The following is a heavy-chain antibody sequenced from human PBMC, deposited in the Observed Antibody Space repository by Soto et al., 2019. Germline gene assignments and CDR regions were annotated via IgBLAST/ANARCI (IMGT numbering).Heavy chain of an antibody. CDR3: ARDSTMVRGVIDYYGMDV. V-gene: IGHV4-61*01. D-gene: IGHD3-10*01. CDR1: GGSVSSGSYY. CDR2: IYYSGST. Sequence: QVQLQESGPGLVKPSETLSLTCTVSGGSVSSGSYYWSWIRQPPGKGLEWIGYIYYSGSTNYNPSLTSRVTISVDTSKNQFSLKLSSVTAADTAVYYCARDSTMVRGVIDYYGMDVWGQGTTVTVSS. J-gene: IGHJ6*02.